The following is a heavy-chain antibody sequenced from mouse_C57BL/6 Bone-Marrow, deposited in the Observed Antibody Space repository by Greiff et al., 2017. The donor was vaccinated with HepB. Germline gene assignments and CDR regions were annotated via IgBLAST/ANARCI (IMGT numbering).Heavy chain of an antibody. Sequence: QVQLQQSGTELVKPGASVKLSCKASGYTFTSYWMHWVKQRPGQGLEWIGNINPSNGGTNYNEKFKSKATLTVDKSSSTAYMQLSSLTSEDSAVYYCARRGYGSSYVNYFDYWGQGTTLTVSS. V-gene: IGHV1-53*01. D-gene: IGHD1-1*01. CDR1: GYTFTSYW. CDR2: INPSNGGT. J-gene: IGHJ2*01. CDR3: ARRGYGSSYVNYFDY.